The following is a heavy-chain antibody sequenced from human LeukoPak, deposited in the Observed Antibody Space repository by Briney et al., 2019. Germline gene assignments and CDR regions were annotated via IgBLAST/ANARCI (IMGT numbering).Heavy chain of an antibody. J-gene: IGHJ3*02. CDR1: GFTFSSYW. D-gene: IGHD1-7*01. CDR2: IKQDGSEK. Sequence: GGSLRLSCAASGFTFSSYWMSWVRQAPGKGLEWVANIKQDGSEKYYVDSVKGRFTISRDNAKNSLYLQMNSLRAEDTAVYYCARAIITGTTTAFDIWGQGTMVTVSS. CDR3: ARAIITGTTTAFDI. V-gene: IGHV3-7*01.